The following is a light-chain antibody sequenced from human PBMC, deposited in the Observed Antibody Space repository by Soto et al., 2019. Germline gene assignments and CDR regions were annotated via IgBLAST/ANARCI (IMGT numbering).Light chain of an antibody. J-gene: IGKJ5*01. CDR3: QQYGTSPIT. CDR1: QSVRSNY. V-gene: IGKV3-20*01. Sequence: EIVLTQSPGTLSLSPGERATLSCRASQSVRSNYLAWYQQKPGQAPRPLIFGASSRSIDIPLRFSGSGSGTDFTLTISRLEPEDSALYYCQQYGTSPITFGQGTRLEIK. CDR2: GAS.